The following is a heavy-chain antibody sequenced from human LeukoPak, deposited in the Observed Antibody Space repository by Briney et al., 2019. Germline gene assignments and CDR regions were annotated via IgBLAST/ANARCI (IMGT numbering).Heavy chain of an antibody. CDR2: IYHSGST. V-gene: IGHV4-38-2*02. J-gene: IGHJ5*02. Sequence: SETLSLTCTVSGGSISSYYWSWIRQPPGKGLEWIGSIYHSGSTYYNPSLKSRVTISVDTSKNQFSLKLNSVTAADTAVYYCARASRDGKNWFDPWGQGTLVTVSS. CDR3: ARASRDGKNWFDP. CDR1: GGSISSYY.